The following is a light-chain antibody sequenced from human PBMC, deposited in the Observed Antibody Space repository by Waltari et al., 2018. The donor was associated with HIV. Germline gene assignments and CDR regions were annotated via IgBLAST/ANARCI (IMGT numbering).Light chain of an antibody. J-gene: IGLJ2*01. Sequence: SYVLTQSPSVSVAPGQTAIITCGGNNIGSKSVPWYQQRPGQAPVLIIFDDDDRPSGIPERFSGSNSGDTATLSISRVEAGDEADYFCQVWDIITDEVIFGGGTKMTVL. CDR1: NIGSKS. V-gene: IGLV3-21*01. CDR2: DDD. CDR3: QVWDIITDEVI.